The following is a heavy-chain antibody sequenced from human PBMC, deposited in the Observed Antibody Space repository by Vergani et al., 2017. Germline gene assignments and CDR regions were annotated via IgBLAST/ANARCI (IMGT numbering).Heavy chain of an antibody. CDR3: ARVSHEWLRVLDY. CDR1: GGSISSSSYY. J-gene: IGHJ4*02. D-gene: IGHD5-12*01. V-gene: IGHV4-39*07. Sequence: QLQLQESGPGLVKPSETLSLTCTVSGGSISSSSYYWGWIRQPPGKGLEWIGSIYYSGSTNYNPSLKSRVTISVDTSKNQFSLKLSSVTAADTAVYYCARVSHEWLRVLDYWGQGTLVTVSS. CDR2: IYYSGST.